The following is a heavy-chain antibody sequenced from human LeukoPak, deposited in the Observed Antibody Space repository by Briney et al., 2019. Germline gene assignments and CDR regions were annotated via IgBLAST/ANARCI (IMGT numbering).Heavy chain of an antibody. J-gene: IGHJ4*02. CDR3: ASLAVPAATGVDY. CDR2: IIPILGIA. D-gene: IGHD2-2*01. CDR1: GGTFSSYA. V-gene: IGHV1-69*04. Sequence: SVKVSCKASGGTFSSYAISWVRQAPGQGLEWMGRIIPILGIANYAQKFQGRVTITADKSTSTAYMELSSLRSEDTAVYYCASLAVPAATGVDYWGQGTLVTVSS.